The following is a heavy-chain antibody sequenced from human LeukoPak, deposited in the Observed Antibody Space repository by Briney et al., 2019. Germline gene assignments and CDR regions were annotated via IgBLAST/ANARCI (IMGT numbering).Heavy chain of an antibody. CDR2: ISGSGGST. CDR1: GFTFSSYA. V-gene: IGHV3-23*01. Sequence: GGSLRLSCAASGFTFSSYAMSWVRQAPGKGLEWVSAISGSGGSTYYADSVKGRITISRDNSKNTLYLQMNSLRAEDTAVYYCAKDYRLEVYVYYFDYWGQGTLVTVSS. J-gene: IGHJ4*02. CDR3: AKDYRLEVYVYYFDY. D-gene: IGHD5/OR15-5a*01.